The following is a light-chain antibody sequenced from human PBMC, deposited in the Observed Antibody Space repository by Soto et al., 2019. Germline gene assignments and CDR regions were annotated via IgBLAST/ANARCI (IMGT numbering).Light chain of an antibody. CDR1: QSLNSW. Sequence: DIQMTQSPTTLSASVGDRVTITCRASQSLNSWLAWYQQKPGKAPKLLIHKASSLGSGVPSRFSGSGSGTEFNLTISSLQPDEFATYYCQQYNTYPLTFGGGTKVEIK. V-gene: IGKV1-5*03. CDR3: QQYNTYPLT. CDR2: KAS. J-gene: IGKJ4*01.